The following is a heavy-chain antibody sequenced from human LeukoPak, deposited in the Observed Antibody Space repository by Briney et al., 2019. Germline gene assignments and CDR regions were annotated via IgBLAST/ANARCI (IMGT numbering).Heavy chain of an antibody. J-gene: IGHJ4*02. CDR3: ARDFSGYSFDY. CDR2: ISSSSSTI. D-gene: IGHD3-22*01. CDR1: GFTFSSYS. Sequence: GGSLRLSCAASGFTFSSYSMNWVRQAPGKGLEWVSYISSSSSTIYYADSVKGRFTISRDNAKNSLYLQMNSLRAEDTAVYYCARDFSGYSFDYWGQGTLVTVSS. V-gene: IGHV3-48*04.